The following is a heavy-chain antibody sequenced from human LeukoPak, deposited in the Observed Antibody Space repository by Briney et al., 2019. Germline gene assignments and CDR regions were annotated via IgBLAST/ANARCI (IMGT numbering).Heavy chain of an antibody. CDR1: GGSISSYY. Sequence: SETLSLTCTVSGGSISSYYWSWIWQPPGKGLEWIGFIYYSGSTNYNPSLKSRVTISVDTSKNQFSLKLSSVTAADTAVYYCARGDDSGYDEGGFDYWGQGTLVTVSS. J-gene: IGHJ4*02. CDR3: ARGDDSGYDEGGFDY. CDR2: IYYSGST. D-gene: IGHD5-12*01. V-gene: IGHV4-59*01.